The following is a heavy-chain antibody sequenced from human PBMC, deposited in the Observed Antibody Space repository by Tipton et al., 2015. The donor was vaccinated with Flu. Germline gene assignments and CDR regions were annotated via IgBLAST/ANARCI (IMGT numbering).Heavy chain of an antibody. V-gene: IGHV3-23*01. Sequence: AVSGFTFTRYGMSWVRQAPGKGLEWVSAISGGGGTRYFADSVKGRFTISRDNSKNTLYLQMNSLRAEDTGVYYCAKVIPELVAGLDYWGQGTLVTVSS. CDR1: GFTFTRYG. CDR2: ISGGGGTR. D-gene: IGHD6-19*01. CDR3: AKVIPELVAGLDY. J-gene: IGHJ4*02.